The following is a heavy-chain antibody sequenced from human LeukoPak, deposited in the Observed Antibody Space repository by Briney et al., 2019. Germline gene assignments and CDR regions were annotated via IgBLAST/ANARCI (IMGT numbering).Heavy chain of an antibody. V-gene: IGHV3-23*01. CDR1: GFTFSSYA. D-gene: IGHD1-7*01. Sequence: GGSLRLSCAAFGFTFSSYAMSWVRQDPGKGLEWVSSISGSGGSTYYADSVKGWFTISRDNSKNTLYLQMNSLRGEDTAVYYCAKDREGTIADYFDYWGQGTLVIVSS. CDR2: ISGSGGST. J-gene: IGHJ4*02. CDR3: AKDREGTIADYFDY.